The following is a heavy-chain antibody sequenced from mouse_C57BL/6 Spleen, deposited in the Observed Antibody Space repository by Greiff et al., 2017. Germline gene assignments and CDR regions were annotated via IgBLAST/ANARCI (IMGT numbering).Heavy chain of an antibody. CDR3: ARQGLLFDY. J-gene: IGHJ2*01. V-gene: IGHV1-61*01. CDR1: GYTFTSYW. Sequence: QVQLKQPGAELVRPGSSVTLSCKASGYTFTSYWMDWVKQRPGQGLEWIGNIYPSDSETHYNQKFKDKATLTVDKSSSTAYMQLSSLTSEDSAVYYCARQGLLFDYWGQGTTLTVSS. D-gene: IGHD1-1*01. CDR2: IYPSDSET.